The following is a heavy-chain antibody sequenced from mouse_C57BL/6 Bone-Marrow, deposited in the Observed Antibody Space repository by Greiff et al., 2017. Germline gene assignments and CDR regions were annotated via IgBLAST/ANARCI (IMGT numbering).Heavy chain of an antibody. CDR1: GFTFSSYT. J-gene: IGHJ3*01. CDR2: ISGGGGNT. V-gene: IGHV5-9*01. D-gene: IGHD2-5*01. CDR3: ARHAPSYYSKAFAY. Sequence: RLVESGGGLVKPGGSLKLSCAASGFTFSSYTMSWVRQTPEKRLEWVATISGGGGNTYYPDSVKGRFTISRDNAKNTLYLQMSSLRSEDTALYYCARHAPSYYSKAFAYWGQGTLVTVSA.